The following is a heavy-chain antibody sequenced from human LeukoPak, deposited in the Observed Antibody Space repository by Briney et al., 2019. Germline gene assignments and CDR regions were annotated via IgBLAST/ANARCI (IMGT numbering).Heavy chain of an antibody. J-gene: IGHJ4*02. V-gene: IGHV3-48*01. CDR1: GFNFRSYS. Sequence: GSLRLSCAASGFNFRSYSMNWVRQAPGKGLGRVSYLSSSSSTIYYADSVKGRFTISRDNAKNSLYLQMNSLRAEDTAVYYCASVRYSSSHNFDYWGQGTLVTVSS. CDR2: LSSSSSTI. CDR3: ASVRYSSSHNFDY. D-gene: IGHD6-13*01.